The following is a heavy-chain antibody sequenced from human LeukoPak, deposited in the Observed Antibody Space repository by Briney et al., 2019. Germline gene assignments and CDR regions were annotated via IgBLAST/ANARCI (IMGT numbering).Heavy chain of an antibody. CDR3: ARGLVYCGGDCYRALDY. D-gene: IGHD2-21*02. CDR2: ISSSSGSI. V-gene: IGHV3-48*02. J-gene: IGHJ4*02. Sequence: PGGSLRLSCAASGFTFSSSTMNWVRQAPGRGLEWVSYISSSSGSIYYADSVEGRFTISRDNAKNSLYLQMNSLRDEDTALYYCARGLVYCGGDCYRALDYWGQGVLVTVSS. CDR1: GFTFSSST.